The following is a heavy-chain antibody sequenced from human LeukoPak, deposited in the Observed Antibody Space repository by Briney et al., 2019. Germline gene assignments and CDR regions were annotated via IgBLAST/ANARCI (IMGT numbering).Heavy chain of an antibody. CDR2: INSDGSST. V-gene: IGHV3-74*01. D-gene: IGHD3-22*01. CDR1: GFTFSSYW. J-gene: IGHJ4*02. Sequence: GGSLRLSCAASGFTFSSYWMHWVRQAPGKGLVWVSRINSDGSSTSYADSVKGRFTISRDNAKNTLYLQMNSLRAEDTAEYYCAREVNYYDSSGYYFIDYWGQGTLVTVSS. CDR3: AREVNYYDSSGYYFIDY.